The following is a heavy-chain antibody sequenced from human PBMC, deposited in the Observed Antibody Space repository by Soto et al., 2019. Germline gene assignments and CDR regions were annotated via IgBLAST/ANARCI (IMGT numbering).Heavy chain of an antibody. CDR3: ARDGSGWTGGDY. V-gene: IGHV3-73*01. J-gene: IGHJ4*02. D-gene: IGHD6-19*01. CDR1: GFTFSGSA. CDR2: IRSKANSYAT. Sequence: PGGSLRLSCAASGFTFSGSAMHWVRQASGKGLEWVGRIRSKANSYATAYAASVKGRFTISRDDSKNTAYLQMNSLKTEDTAVYYCARDGSGWTGGDYWGQGTLVTVSS.